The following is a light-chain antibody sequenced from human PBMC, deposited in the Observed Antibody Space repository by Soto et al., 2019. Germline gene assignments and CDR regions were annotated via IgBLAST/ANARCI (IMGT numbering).Light chain of an antibody. CDR2: GNS. CDR3: QSYDSSLSGSRV. J-gene: IGLJ1*01. Sequence: QSVLTQPPSVSGAPGPRGPNSCTWSRPNIGAGYDVHWYQQLPGTAPKLLIYGNSNRPSGVPDRFSGSKSGTSASLAITGLQAEDEADYYCQSYDSSLSGSRVFGTGTKLTVL. V-gene: IGLV1-40*01. CDR1: RPNIGAGYD.